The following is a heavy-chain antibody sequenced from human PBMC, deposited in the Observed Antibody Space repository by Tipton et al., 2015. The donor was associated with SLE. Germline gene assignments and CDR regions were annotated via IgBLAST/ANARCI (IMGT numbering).Heavy chain of an antibody. J-gene: IGHJ3*02. D-gene: IGHD7-27*01. V-gene: IGHV3-23*03. Sequence: SLRLSCAASGFTFSSYAMSWVRQAPGKGLEWVSVIYSGGSSTYYADSVKSRFTISRDNSKNTLYLQMNSLRAEDTAVYYCANQLTGDDAFDIWGQGTMVTVSS. CDR3: ANQLTGDDAFDI. CDR1: GFTFSSYA. CDR2: IYSGGSST.